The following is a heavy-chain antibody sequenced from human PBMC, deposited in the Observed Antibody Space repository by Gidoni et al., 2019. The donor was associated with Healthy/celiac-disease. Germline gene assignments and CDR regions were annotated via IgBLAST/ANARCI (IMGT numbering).Heavy chain of an antibody. Sequence: QVQLQQWRAGLLKPSETLSLTCAVYCWSFSGYYWSWIRQPPGKGLEWMGEINHSGSTNYNPALKSRVTISVDTSKNKFSLKLSSVTAADTAVYYGARDGVWGSGRNYYYGMDVWGQGTMVTVSS. D-gene: IGHD3-10*01. CDR2: INHSGST. J-gene: IGHJ6*02. CDR1: CWSFSGYY. CDR3: ARDGVWGSGRNYYYGMDV. V-gene: IGHV4-34*01.